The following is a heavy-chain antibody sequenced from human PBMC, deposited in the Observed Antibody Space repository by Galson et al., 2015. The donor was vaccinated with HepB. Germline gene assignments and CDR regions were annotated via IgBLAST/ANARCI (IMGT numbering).Heavy chain of an antibody. CDR3: ARGEGFLDH. Sequence: SVKVSCKASGYTFTSYSISWVRQAPGQGLEYMGWINANNGNTNYARKFQGRVTMSTDTSTSTAYMELRSLISDGTAVYYCARGEGFLDHWGQGTLVTVSS. J-gene: IGHJ4*02. D-gene: IGHD3-10*01. CDR2: INANNGNT. CDR1: GYTFTSYS. V-gene: IGHV1-18*01.